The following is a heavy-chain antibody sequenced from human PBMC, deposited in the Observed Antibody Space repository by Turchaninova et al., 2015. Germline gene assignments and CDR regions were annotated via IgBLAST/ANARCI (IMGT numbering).Heavy chain of an antibody. CDR1: GYTFTDNA. CDR2: IYPTSGGP. Sequence: QVQLVQSGAEVKEPGASVKVSCKAYGYTFTDNAIHWVRKAPGEVLVWRGWIYPTSGGPNCVPKFKGRVTMTRDTSISTAYLELSSLGSEDTAVYYCARNQDGYGYWGQGTLVTVSS. CDR3: ARNQDGYGY. J-gene: IGHJ4*02. V-gene: IGHV1-2*02. D-gene: IGHD5-24*01.